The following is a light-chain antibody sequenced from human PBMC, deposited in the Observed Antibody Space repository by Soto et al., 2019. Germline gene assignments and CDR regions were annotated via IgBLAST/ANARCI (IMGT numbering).Light chain of an antibody. J-gene: IGKJ3*01. CDR3: QQYGSSPFT. V-gene: IGKV3-20*01. CDR1: QSVSSSY. Sequence: EIVLTQSPGTLSLSPGERATLSCRASQSVSSSYLAWYQQKPGQAPRLLIYGASSRTTGIPDRFSGSGSGTEFTLNISRLEPEDFAVYYCQQYGSSPFTFGPGTKVDIK. CDR2: GAS.